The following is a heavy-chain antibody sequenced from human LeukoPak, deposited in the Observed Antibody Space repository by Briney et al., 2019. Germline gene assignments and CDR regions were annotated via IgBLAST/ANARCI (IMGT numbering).Heavy chain of an antibody. D-gene: IGHD3-3*01. V-gene: IGHV1-8*01. CDR1: GYTFTSYD. Sequence: ASVKVSCKASGYTFTSYDINWVRQATGQGLEWMGWMNPNSGNTGYAQKFQGRVTMTRNTSISTAYMELSSLRSEDTAVYYCARGRSGRITIFGVVSPYYFDYWGQGTLVTVSS. J-gene: IGHJ4*02. CDR2: MNPNSGNT. CDR3: ARGRSGRITIFGVVSPYYFDY.